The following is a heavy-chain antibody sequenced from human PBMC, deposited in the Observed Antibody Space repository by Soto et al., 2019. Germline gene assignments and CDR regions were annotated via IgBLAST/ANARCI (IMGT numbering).Heavy chain of an antibody. V-gene: IGHV3-33*01. CDR1: GFTFSSYG. CDR3: ATDSSGWYYFDY. CDR2: IWYDGSNK. Sequence: VGSLRLSCAASGFTFSSYGMHWVRQAPGKGLEWVAVIWYDGSNKYYADPVKGRFTISRDNSKNTLYLQMNSLRAEDTAVYYCATDSSGWYYFDYWGQGTLVTVSS. D-gene: IGHD6-19*01. J-gene: IGHJ4*02.